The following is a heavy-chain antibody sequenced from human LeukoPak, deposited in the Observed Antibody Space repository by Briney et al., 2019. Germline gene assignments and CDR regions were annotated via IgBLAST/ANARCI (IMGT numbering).Heavy chain of an antibody. CDR3: VRWFYWFDP. CDR2: IYYSGNT. V-gene: IGHV4-39*01. CDR1: GGSISSSSYY. D-gene: IGHD3-10*01. J-gene: IGHJ5*02. Sequence: SETLSLTCTVSGGSISSSSYYCGWIRQPPGKGLEWIGSIYYSGNTYYNPSLKSRVTISVDTSKNQFSLRLSSVTAADTAEYYCVRWFYWFDPWGQGTLVTVSS.